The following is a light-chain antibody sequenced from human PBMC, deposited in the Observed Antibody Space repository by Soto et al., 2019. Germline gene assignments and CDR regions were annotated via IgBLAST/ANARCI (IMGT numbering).Light chain of an antibody. V-gene: IGKV1-27*01. CDR3: QNYNSAFRT. J-gene: IGKJ1*01. CDR1: QGLGTY. CDR2: GAS. Sequence: DIQMTQSPSSLSASVGDRVTITCRASQGLGTYLAWYQQIPGKVPKLLIYGASDLPSGVPSRFSGSGSGTDFTLTISSLQPEDVATYYCQNYNSAFRTFGQGTRVEIK.